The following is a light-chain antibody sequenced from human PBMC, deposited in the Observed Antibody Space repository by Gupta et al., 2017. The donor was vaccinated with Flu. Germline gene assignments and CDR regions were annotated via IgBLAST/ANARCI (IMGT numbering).Light chain of an antibody. CDR1: SGSVSTSYY. CDR3: VLDMGSGMWV. Sequence: QTVVTQEPSFSVSPGGTVTLTCGLSSGSVSTSYYPSWYQQTPGQAPRTLIYSTNTRSSGVPGCFSGSIRGNTAALTITGAQEDEESDYYGVLDMGSGMWVFGGGTKLTVL. CDR2: STN. J-gene: IGLJ3*02. V-gene: IGLV8-61*02.